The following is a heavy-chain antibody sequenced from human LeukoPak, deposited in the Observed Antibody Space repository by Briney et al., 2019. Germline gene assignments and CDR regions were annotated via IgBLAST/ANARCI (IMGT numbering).Heavy chain of an antibody. V-gene: IGHV1-69*13. CDR1: GGTFSSYA. D-gene: IGHD3-10*01. CDR3: ALDPSGSGSYYNEGFDY. J-gene: IGHJ4*02. Sequence: SVKVSCKASGGTFSSYAISWVRQAPGQGLEWMGGIIPVFGTANYAQKFQGRVTITADGSTSTAYMELSSLRSEDTAVYYCALDPSGSGSYYNEGFDYWGQGTLVTVSS. CDR2: IIPVFGTA.